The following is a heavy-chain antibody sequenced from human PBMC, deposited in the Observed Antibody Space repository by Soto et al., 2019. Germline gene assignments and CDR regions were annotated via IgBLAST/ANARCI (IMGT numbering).Heavy chain of an antibody. Sequence: ASVKVSCKASGYTFTVYYMLWGRQAPGQGLEWMGWINPNSGGTNYAQKFQGWVTMTRDTSISTAYMELSGLRSDDTAVYYCARDAVFRTYYYDSSGRRVDAFDIWGQGTMVTVSS. CDR1: GYTFTVYY. J-gene: IGHJ3*02. V-gene: IGHV1-2*04. D-gene: IGHD3-22*01. CDR2: INPNSGGT. CDR3: ARDAVFRTYYYDSSGRRVDAFDI.